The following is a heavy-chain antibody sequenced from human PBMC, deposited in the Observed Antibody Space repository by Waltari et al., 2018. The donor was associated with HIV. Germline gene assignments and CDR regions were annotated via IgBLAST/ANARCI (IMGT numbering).Heavy chain of an antibody. D-gene: IGHD3-16*01. CDR2: IFYDGSKK. CDR1: GLLFSNSG. J-gene: IGHJ4*02. V-gene: IGHV3-30*18. CDR3: AKATGGESWAFDY. Sequence: QVQLVESGGGVVQPGRSVLLSWSVSGLLFSNSGMHWVRQAPGKGWEWVAVIFYDGSKKYDADSMKGRFTISRDNSRDTLYLQMNSLRADDAATYYCAKATGGESWAFDYWGQGTLVTVSS.